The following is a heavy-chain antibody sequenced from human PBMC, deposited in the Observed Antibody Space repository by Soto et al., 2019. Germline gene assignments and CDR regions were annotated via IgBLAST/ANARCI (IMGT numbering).Heavy chain of an antibody. J-gene: IGHJ6*02. V-gene: IGHV1-69*01. CDR2: IIPIFGTA. CDR3: ATLGLDYGGNFYFYGMDV. D-gene: IGHD4-17*01. CDR1: GGTFSSYA. Sequence: QVQLVQSGAEVKKPGSSVKVSCKASGGTFSSYAISWVRQAPGQGLEWMGGIIPIFGTANYAQKFQGRVTITADESTSTAYMELSSLRSEDTAAYYCATLGLDYGGNFYFYGMDVWGQGTTVTVSS.